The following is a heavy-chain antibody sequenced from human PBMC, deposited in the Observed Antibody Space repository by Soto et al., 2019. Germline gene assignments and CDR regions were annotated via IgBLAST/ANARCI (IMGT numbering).Heavy chain of an antibody. CDR2: INHSGST. V-gene: IGHV4-34*01. J-gene: IGHJ3*02. CDR1: GGSFSGYY. Sequence: PSETLSLTCTVYGGSFSGYYWSGIRQPPGKGLEWIGEINHSGSTNYNPSLKSRVTISVDTSKNQFSLKLSSVTAADTAVYYCARGPTVWDAFDIWGQGTMVTVSS. D-gene: IGHD3-16*01. CDR3: ARGPTVWDAFDI.